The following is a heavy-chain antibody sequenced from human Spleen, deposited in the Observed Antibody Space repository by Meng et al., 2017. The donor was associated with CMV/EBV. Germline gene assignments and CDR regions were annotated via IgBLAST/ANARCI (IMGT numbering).Heavy chain of an antibody. Sequence: GESLKISCAASGFIFSDYYMNWVRQAPGKGLEWVANIKEDESEKYYVDSVKGRFTVSRDNARNSLYLQMNSLRVEDTAVYYCAREPTPGEHVFWGQGVLVTVSS. V-gene: IGHV3-7*03. CDR1: GFIFSDYY. CDR3: AREPTPGEHVF. D-gene: IGHD1/OR15-1a*01. CDR2: IKEDESEK. J-gene: IGHJ4*02.